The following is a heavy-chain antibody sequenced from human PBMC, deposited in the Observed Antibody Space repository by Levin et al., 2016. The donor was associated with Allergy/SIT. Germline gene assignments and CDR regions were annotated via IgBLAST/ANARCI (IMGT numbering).Heavy chain of an antibody. J-gene: IGHJ4*02. CDR3: AKDTQAKWPLFDY. D-gene: IGHD5-12*01. V-gene: IGHV3-23*01. Sequence: ETLSLTCAASGFTFSSYAMSWVRQAPGKGLEWVSAISGSGGSTYYADSVKGRFTISRDNSKNTLYLQMNSLRAEDTAVYYCAKDTQAKWPLFDYWGQGTLVTVSS. CDR1: GFTFSSYA. CDR2: ISGSGGST.